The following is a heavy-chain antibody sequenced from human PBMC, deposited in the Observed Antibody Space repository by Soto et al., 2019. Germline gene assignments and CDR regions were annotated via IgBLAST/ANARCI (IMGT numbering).Heavy chain of an antibody. D-gene: IGHD6-13*01. J-gene: IGHJ4*02. CDR3: AGARVEAALGTFDK. CDR1: GYTFSTYP. Sequence: GASVKVSCKTSGYTFSTYPISWVRQAPGQGLEWVGWISTYNGKTNYGQKFQGRVTITTDTSASTAYMNLRNLRSDDTAVYYCAGARVEAALGTFDKWGQGTLVTVSS. CDR2: ISTYNGKT. V-gene: IGHV1-18*01.